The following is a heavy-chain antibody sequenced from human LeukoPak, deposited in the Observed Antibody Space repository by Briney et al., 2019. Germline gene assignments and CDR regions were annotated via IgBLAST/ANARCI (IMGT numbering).Heavy chain of an antibody. D-gene: IGHD6-13*01. CDR3: AKDPVPYSSSWYVGDY. Sequence: AGGSLRLSCAASGFTVSSNYMSWVRQAPGKGLEWVSAISGSGGSTYYADSVKGRFTISRDNSKNTLYLQMNSLRAEDTAVYYCAKDPVPYSSSWYVGDYWGQGTLVTVSS. V-gene: IGHV3-23*01. J-gene: IGHJ4*02. CDR1: GFTVSSNY. CDR2: ISGSGGST.